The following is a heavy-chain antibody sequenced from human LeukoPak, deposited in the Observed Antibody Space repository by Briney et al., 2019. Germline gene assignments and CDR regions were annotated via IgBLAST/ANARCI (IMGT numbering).Heavy chain of an antibody. CDR3: AKNLYCGGGSCYPSALGMDV. V-gene: IGHV3-30-3*01. CDR1: GFTFSSYA. J-gene: IGHJ6*02. D-gene: IGHD2-15*01. CDR2: ISYDGTNK. Sequence: GGSLRLSCAASGFTFSSYAIHWVRQAPGKGLEWVAVISYDGTNKYYADSVKGRFTISRDNSKNTLFLQMNSLRAEDTAVYYCAKNLYCGGGSCYPSALGMDVWGQGTTVTVSS.